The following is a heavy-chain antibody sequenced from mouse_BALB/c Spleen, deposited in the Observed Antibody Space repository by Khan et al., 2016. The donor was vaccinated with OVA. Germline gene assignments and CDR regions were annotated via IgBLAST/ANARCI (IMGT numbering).Heavy chain of an antibody. CDR1: GYSITSNYA. J-gene: IGHJ4*01. D-gene: IGHD1-1*01. CDR3: ARGNYYGYAMDY. V-gene: IGHV3-2*02. Sequence: VQLQQSGPGLVKPSQSLSLTCTVTGYSITSNYAWNWIRQFPGNKLEWMGYISYSGSTSYNPSLKSRISITRDTSKNQFFLQLSSVTTEDTATYYCARGNYYGYAMDYWGQGTSVTGSS. CDR2: ISYSGST.